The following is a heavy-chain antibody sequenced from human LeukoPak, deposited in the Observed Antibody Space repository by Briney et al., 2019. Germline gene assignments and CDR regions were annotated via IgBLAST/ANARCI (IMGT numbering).Heavy chain of an antibody. D-gene: IGHD3-10*02. CDR2: ISSSGSTI. V-gene: IGHV3-48*03. Sequence: GGSLRLSCAPSGLTFSSYEVNWVRRARGEGVGGVSYISSSGSTIYYAVSMKGRFTISRDNAKNSLYLQMDSVRAEDTAVYYCAALGITMIGGVWGKGTTVTISS. CDR3: AALGITMIGGV. J-gene: IGHJ6*04. CDR1: GLTFSSYE.